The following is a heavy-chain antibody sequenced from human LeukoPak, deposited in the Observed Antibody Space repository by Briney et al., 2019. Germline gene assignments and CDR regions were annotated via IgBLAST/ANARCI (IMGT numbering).Heavy chain of an antibody. J-gene: IGHJ4*02. CDR1: GFTFSSYA. Sequence: GGSLRLSCAASGFTFSSYAMSWVRQAPGKGLEWVSAISGRGGSTYYADSVKGRFTISRDNSKNTLYLQMNSLRAEDTAVYYCAKDRAGIAAAGRPYFDYWGQGTLVTVSS. D-gene: IGHD6-13*01. CDR2: ISGRGGST. CDR3: AKDRAGIAAAGRPYFDY. V-gene: IGHV3-23*01.